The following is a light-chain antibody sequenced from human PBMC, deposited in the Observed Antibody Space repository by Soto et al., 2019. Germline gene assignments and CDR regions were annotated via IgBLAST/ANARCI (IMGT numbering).Light chain of an antibody. CDR1: QTVGRNY. CDR3: QQYASAPLT. V-gene: IGKV3-20*01. CDR2: GAS. J-gene: IGKJ4*01. Sequence: EIVLTQSPGTLSLSPGERATLSCSASQTVGRNYLAWYQQKPGQAPRLLNHGASNRATGIPDRFSGSGSGTDFTLTISRLEPEDFAVYYCQQYASAPLTFGGGAKVEIK.